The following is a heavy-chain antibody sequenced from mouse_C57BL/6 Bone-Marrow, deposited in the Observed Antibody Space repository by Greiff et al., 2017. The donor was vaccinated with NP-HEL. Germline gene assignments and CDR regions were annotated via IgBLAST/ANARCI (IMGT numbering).Heavy chain of an antibody. Sequence: VQLQQPGAELVKPGASVKLSCKASGYTFTSYWMHWVKQRPGRGLEWIGRIDPNSGGTKYNEKFKSKATLTVDKPSSTAYMQLSSLTSEDSAVYYCASIYYGYLYYAMDYWGQGTSVTVSS. CDR2: IDPNSGGT. CDR1: GYTFTSYW. V-gene: IGHV1-72*01. D-gene: IGHD2-2*01. CDR3: ASIYYGYLYYAMDY. J-gene: IGHJ4*01.